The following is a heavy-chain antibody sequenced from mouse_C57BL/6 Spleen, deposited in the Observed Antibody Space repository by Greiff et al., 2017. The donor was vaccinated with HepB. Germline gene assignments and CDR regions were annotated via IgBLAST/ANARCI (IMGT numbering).Heavy chain of an antibody. CDR2: IDPEDGDT. J-gene: IGHJ4*01. CDR1: GFNIKDYY. D-gene: IGHD2-1*01. CDR3: TTWGNPDYYAMDY. V-gene: IGHV14-1*01. Sequence: VQLKQSGAELVRPGASVKLSCTASGFNIKDYYMHWVKQRPEQGLEWIGRIDPEDGDTEYAPKFQGKATMTADTSSNTAYLQLSSLTSEDTAVYYCTTWGNPDYYAMDYWGQGTSVTVSS.